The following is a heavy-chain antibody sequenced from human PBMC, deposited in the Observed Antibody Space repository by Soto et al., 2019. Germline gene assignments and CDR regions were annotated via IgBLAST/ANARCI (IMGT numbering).Heavy chain of an antibody. V-gene: IGHV3-23*01. CDR2: ISDSDNAT. Sequence: EVQLLESGGGLVQPGGSLRLFCAASGFTFSSYAMTWVRQAPGKGLEWVSVISDSDNATYYADSVKGRFTISRDNSKNTLYLQFNSLRAEDTAVYYCAKGVSSSAWSASDNWGQGTLVTVSS. CDR3: AKGVSSSAWSASDN. J-gene: IGHJ4*02. CDR1: GFTFSSYA. D-gene: IGHD6-19*01.